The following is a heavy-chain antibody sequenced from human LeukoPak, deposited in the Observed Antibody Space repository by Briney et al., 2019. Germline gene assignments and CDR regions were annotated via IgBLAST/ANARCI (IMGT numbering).Heavy chain of an antibody. CDR1: GYTFSGYY. J-gene: IGHJ4*02. Sequence: ASVKVSCKASGYTFSGYYLNWVRQAPGQGLEWMGWINPDSGGAIYAQKFQGRVTMTRDTSTNTAYMGLRSLRSDDTAVYFCARGGKSELGTCDFWGQGTLVTVSS. D-gene: IGHD7-27*01. CDR2: INPDSGGA. CDR3: ARGGKSELGTCDF. V-gene: IGHV1-2*02.